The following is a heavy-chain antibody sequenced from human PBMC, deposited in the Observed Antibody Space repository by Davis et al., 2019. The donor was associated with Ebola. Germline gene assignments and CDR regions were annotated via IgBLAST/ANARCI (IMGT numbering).Heavy chain of an antibody. J-gene: IGHJ6*04. CDR2: IYYSGST. Sequence: MPSETLSLTCTVSGGSISSYYWSWIRQPPGKGLEWIGYIYYSGSTNYNPSLKSRVTISVDTSKNQFSLKLSSVTAADTAVYYCAGSERTYYYDNSGYYSLPNYGMDVWGKGTTVTVSS. V-gene: IGHV4-59*12. CDR1: GGSISSYY. D-gene: IGHD3-22*01. CDR3: AGSERTYYYDNSGYYSLPNYGMDV.